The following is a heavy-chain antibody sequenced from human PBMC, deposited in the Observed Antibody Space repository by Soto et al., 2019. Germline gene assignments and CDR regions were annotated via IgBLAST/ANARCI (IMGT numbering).Heavy chain of an antibody. Sequence: ASVKVSCKASGYTFTSYDINWVRQATGQGLEWMGWMNPNSGNTGYAQKFQGRVTMTRNTSISTAYMELSSLRSEDTAAYYCARGRGRTHGSGISRRGAYYYYMDVWGKGTTVTVSS. CDR1: GYTFTSYD. CDR2: MNPNSGNT. V-gene: IGHV1-8*01. CDR3: ARGRGRTHGSGISRRGAYYYYMDV. D-gene: IGHD3-10*01. J-gene: IGHJ6*03.